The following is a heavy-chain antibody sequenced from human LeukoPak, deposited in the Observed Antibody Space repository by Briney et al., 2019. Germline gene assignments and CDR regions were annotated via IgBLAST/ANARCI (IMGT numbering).Heavy chain of an antibody. CDR3: GRITQWGWTYHFDY. CDR1: GYSITNHW. J-gene: IGHJ4*02. D-gene: IGHD1-26*01. V-gene: IGHV5-51*01. CDR2: IYPGDSDT. Sequence: GESLKISCKGFGYSITNHWIGWVRQMPGKGLEWMGIIYPGDSDTRYSPSFQGQVTISADKSISTAYLQWSSLKASDTAMYYCGRITQWGWTYHFDYWGQGTLLTVSS.